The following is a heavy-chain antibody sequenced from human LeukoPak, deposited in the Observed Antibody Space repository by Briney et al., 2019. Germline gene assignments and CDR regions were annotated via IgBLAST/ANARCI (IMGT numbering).Heavy chain of an antibody. Sequence: SETLSLTCTVSGGSISSYYWSWIRQPPGKGLEWIGYIYYSGSTNYNPSLKSRVTISVDTSKNQFSLKLSSVTAADTAVYYCARDLLTADYYYGMDVWGQGTTVTVSS. CDR1: GGSISSYY. CDR2: IYYSGST. CDR3: ARDLLTADYYYGMDV. D-gene: IGHD2-2*01. V-gene: IGHV4-59*12. J-gene: IGHJ6*02.